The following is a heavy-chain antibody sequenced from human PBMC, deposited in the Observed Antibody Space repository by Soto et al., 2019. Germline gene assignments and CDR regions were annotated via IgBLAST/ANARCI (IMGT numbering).Heavy chain of an antibody. J-gene: IGHJ6*02. CDR1: GFTFDDYG. Sequence: EVQLVESGGGVVRPGGSLRLSCAASGFTFDDYGMSWVRQAPGKGLEWVSGINWNGGSTGYADSVKGRFTISRDNAKNSLYLQMNRLRAEDTALYYCARHWGPTNRESYYYGMDVWGQGTTVTVSS. V-gene: IGHV3-20*04. CDR3: ARHWGPTNRESYYYGMDV. D-gene: IGHD3-16*01. CDR2: INWNGGST.